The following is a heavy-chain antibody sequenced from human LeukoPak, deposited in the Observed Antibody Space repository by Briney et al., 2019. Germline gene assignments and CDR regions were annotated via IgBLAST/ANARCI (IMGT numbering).Heavy chain of an antibody. V-gene: IGHV3-23*01. J-gene: IGHJ6*02. CDR2: ISGSGAST. CDR3: AKGIVEPAAISSTHVTPVAYYYYYGMDV. Sequence: GGSLRLSCADSGFTFSSYAMSWVRQAPGKGLEWVSAISGSGASTYYADSVKGRFTTSRDNYKNTLYLQMNSLRAEDTAVYYCAKGIVEPAAISSTHVTPVAYYYYYGMDVWGQGTTVTLSS. CDR1: GFTFSSYA. D-gene: IGHD2-2*01.